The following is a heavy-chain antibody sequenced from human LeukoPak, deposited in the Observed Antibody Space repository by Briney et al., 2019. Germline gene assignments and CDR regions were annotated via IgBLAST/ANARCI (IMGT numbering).Heavy chain of an antibody. V-gene: IGHV3-33*01. CDR1: GFTFSTYG. J-gene: IGHJ4*02. D-gene: IGHD3-9*01. CDR3: ARDWALTGFDY. CDR2: IWYDGTIA. Sequence: PGRSLRLSCAASGFTFSTYGFHWVRQAPGKGLDWVAVIWYDGTIAYYGDSVKGRFTVSKDNSKNTLYLQMNSLRAEDTAVYYCARDWALTGFDYRGQGTLVTVSS.